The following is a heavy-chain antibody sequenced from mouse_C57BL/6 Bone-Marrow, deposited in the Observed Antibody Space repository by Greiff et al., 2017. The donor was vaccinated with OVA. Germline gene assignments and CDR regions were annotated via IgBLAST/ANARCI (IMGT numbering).Heavy chain of an antibody. CDR2: IHPNSGST. D-gene: IGHD2-2*01. CDR3: AIYGYSLYFDY. V-gene: IGHV1-64*01. CDR1: GYTFTSYW. J-gene: IGHJ2*01. Sequence: VKLQQPGAELVKPGASVKLSCKASGYTFTSYWMHWVKQRPGQGLEWIGMIHPNSGSTNYNEKFKSKATLTVDKSSSTAYMQLSSLTSEDSAVYYCAIYGYSLYFDYWGQGTTLTVSS.